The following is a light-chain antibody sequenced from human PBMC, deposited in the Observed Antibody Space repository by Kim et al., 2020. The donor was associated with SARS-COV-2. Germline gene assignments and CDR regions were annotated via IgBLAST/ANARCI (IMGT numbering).Light chain of an antibody. CDR2: DSN. CDR3: GSWDSSLSTYL. V-gene: IGLV1-51*01. CDR1: RSNIGSNY. Sequence: RVPFSCSGRRSNIGSNYVSCYQQLPGTAPKLLIYDSNKRPSGIPARFSGFKSGTSATLDITGLQTGDEADYYCGSWDSSLSTYLFGPGTKVTVL. J-gene: IGLJ1*01.